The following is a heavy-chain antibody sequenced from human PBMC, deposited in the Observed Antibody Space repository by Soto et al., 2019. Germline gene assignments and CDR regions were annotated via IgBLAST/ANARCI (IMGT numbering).Heavy chain of an antibody. CDR1: GVPLSKYS. CDR2: ISGSGGRT. CDR3: AKGGYYSLFDI. V-gene: IGHV3-23*01. D-gene: IGHD3-16*01. J-gene: IGHJ3*02. Sequence: LILSDVVSGVPLSKYSMTSVRQTPGKGLEWVSGISGSGGRTYYADSVKGRFTISRDNSNNPLSLQMHILRVEDTAVYFCAKGGYYSLFDIWGQGTMVTVS.